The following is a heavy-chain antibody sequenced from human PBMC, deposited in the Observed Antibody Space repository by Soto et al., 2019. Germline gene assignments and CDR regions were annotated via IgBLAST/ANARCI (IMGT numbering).Heavy chain of an antibody. D-gene: IGHD5-12*01. CDR1: GGTFSSYA. CDR3: ASAPAYDIVATIVLYY. Sequence: GASVKVSCKASGGTFSSYAISWVRQAPGQGLEWMGGIIPIFGTANYAQKFQGRVTITADESTSTAYMELSSLRSEDTAVYYCASAPAYDIVATIVLYYWGQGTLVTVSS. J-gene: IGHJ4*02. V-gene: IGHV1-69*13. CDR2: IIPIFGTA.